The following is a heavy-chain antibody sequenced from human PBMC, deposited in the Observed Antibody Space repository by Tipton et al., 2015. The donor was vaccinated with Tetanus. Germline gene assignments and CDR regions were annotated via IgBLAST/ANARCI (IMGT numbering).Heavy chain of an antibody. CDR3: ARGYSYGGGWFDP. D-gene: IGHD5-18*01. CDR1: GGSISSSSYY. J-gene: IGHJ5*02. V-gene: IGHV4-39*01. CDR2: IYYSGST. Sequence: TLSLTCTVSGGSISSSSYYWGWIRQPPGKGLEWIGSIYYSGSTYYNPSLKSRVTISVDTSKNQFSLKLSSVTAADTAVYYCARGYSYGGGWFDPGGQGTLVTVSS.